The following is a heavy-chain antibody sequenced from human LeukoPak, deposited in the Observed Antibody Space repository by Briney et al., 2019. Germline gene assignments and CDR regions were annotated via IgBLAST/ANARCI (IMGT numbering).Heavy chain of an antibody. CDR2: IYSGGST. Sequence: GGSLRLSCAASGFTVSSNYMSWVRQAPGKGLEWVSVIYSGGSTYYADSVKGRFTISRDNSKNTLYLQMNSLRAEDTAVYYCARDRWLALAFDIWGQGTMVTVSS. CDR1: GFTVSSNY. D-gene: IGHD3-22*01. V-gene: IGHV3-66*01. J-gene: IGHJ3*02. CDR3: ARDRWLALAFDI.